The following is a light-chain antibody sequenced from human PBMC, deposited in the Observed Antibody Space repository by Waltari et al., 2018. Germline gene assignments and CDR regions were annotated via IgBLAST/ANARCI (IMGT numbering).Light chain of an antibody. CDR3: GAWDSSLSVVI. Sequence: QSVLTQPPSVSAAPGQKVTISCPGSSSNIGGNFVSWYQHLPGTAPKLLIYDGNKRPSGIPDRFFGSKSGTVATLGITGLQTGDEADYFCGAWDSSLSVVIFGGGTKLTVL. V-gene: IGLV1-51*01. CDR2: DGN. CDR1: SSNIGGNF. J-gene: IGLJ2*01.